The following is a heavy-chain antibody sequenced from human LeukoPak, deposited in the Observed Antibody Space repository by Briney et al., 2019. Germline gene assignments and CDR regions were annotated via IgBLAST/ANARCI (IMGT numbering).Heavy chain of an antibody. CDR2: ISVYNGNT. V-gene: IGHV1-18*01. J-gene: IGHJ6*02. CDR3: ARDWVSCSGGSCYSYYYYYGMDV. D-gene: IGHD2-15*01. Sequence: GASVTVSCTASGYTFTSDGISWVRHAPAQGLEWMGWISVYNGNTNYAQKLQGRVTMTTDTSTSTAYMELRSLRSDDTAVYYCARDWVSCSGGSCYSYYYYYGMDVWGQGTTVTVSS. CDR1: GYTFTSDG.